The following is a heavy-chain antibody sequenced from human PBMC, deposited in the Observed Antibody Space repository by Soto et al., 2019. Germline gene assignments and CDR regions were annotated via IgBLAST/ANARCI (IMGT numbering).Heavy chain of an antibody. J-gene: IGHJ6*02. D-gene: IGHD4-17*01. CDR2: IWYDGSNK. Sequence: QVQLVESGGGVVQPGRSLRLSCAASGFTFSSYGMHWVRQAPGKGLEWVAGIWYDGSNKYYADSVKGRFTISRDNSKNKLYLQMNSLRAEDTAVYYCARDPDYYGDYGGGMDVWGQGTTVTVSS. CDR3: ARDPDYYGDYGGGMDV. V-gene: IGHV3-33*01. CDR1: GFTFSSYG.